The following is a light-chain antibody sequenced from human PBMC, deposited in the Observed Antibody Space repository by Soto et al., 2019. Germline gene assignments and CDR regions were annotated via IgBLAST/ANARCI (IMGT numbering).Light chain of an antibody. CDR2: GAS. V-gene: IGKV3-20*01. CDR3: QQYGSSPIT. Sequence: EIVMTQSPGTLSVSPVARATLPGKPRQSVSRSYLAWYQQKPGQAPRLLIYGASSRATGIPDRFSGSGSGTDFTLTISRLEAEDFAVYYCQQYGSSPITFGQGTRLEIK. J-gene: IGKJ5*01. CDR1: QSVSRSY.